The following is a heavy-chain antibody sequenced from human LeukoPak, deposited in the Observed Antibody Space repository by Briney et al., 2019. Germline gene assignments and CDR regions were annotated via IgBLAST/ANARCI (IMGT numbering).Heavy chain of an antibody. CDR1: GFTFNNYA. Sequence: GGSLRLSCAASGFTFNNYAMIWVRQTPAKGLEWVSTISGTGGSTYYAASVKGRFTISRDNSKNTLFLQMDSLRVVDTAVYYCAKRSYFGSGTFWYYYGLDVWGQGTTVTVSS. D-gene: IGHD3-10*01. J-gene: IGHJ6*02. CDR2: ISGTGGST. CDR3: AKRSYFGSGTFWYYYGLDV. V-gene: IGHV3-23*01.